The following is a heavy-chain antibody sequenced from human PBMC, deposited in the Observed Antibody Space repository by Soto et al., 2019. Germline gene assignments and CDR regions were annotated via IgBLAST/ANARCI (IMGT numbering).Heavy chain of an antibody. J-gene: IGHJ4*02. Sequence: SVKVSCKSSGCTFSSYAISWVRQAPGQGLEWMGGIIPIFGTANYAQKFQGRVTITADESISTAYMELSSLRSEDTAVYYCARQYCSGGSCYTLDYWGQGTLVTVSS. CDR3: ARQYCSGGSCYTLDY. CDR1: GCTFSSYA. V-gene: IGHV1-69*13. D-gene: IGHD2-15*01. CDR2: IIPIFGTA.